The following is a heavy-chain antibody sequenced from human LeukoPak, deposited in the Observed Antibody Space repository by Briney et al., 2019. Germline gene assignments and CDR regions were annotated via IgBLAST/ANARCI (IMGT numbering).Heavy chain of an antibody. CDR2: ISSSSSTI. Sequence: SGGSLRLSCAASGFTFSSYSRNWVRQAPGKGLEWVSYISSSSSTIYYADSVKGRFTISRDNAKNSLYLQMNSLRAEDTAVYYCAREYYDSSGYFPNPIDYWGQGTLVTVSS. D-gene: IGHD3-22*01. J-gene: IGHJ4*02. CDR3: AREYYDSSGYFPNPIDY. V-gene: IGHV3-48*01. CDR1: GFTFSSYS.